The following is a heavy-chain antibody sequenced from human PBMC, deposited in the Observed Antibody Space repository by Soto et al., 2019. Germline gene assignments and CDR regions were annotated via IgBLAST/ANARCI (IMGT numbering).Heavy chain of an antibody. D-gene: IGHD2-8*01. CDR2: IKSKTDGGTT. CDR3: TTDVFCTNGVCYTVYYYYGMDV. CDR1: VGSFSGYY. J-gene: IGHJ6*02. Sequence: EALSLTCAVYVGSFSGYYWSWIRQPPGKGLEWVGRIKSKTDGGTTDYAAPMKGRFTISRDDSKNTLYLQMNSLKTEDTAVYYCTTDVFCTNGVCYTVYYYYGMDVWGQGTTVTVSS. V-gene: IGHV3-15*01.